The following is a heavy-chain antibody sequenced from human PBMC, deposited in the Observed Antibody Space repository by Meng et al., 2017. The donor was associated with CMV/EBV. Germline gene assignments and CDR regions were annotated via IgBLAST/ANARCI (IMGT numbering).Heavy chain of an antibody. D-gene: IGHD3-10*01. J-gene: IGHJ6*02. CDR3: AKDSGGEGDMDV. Sequence: GESLKISCAASGLTFSNYGMHWVRQAPGKGLEWVAFIRYDGSKEDYGDSVQGRLTISRDNSKNTLYLQMNSLRADDTALYYCAKDSGGEGDMDVWGQGTTVTVSS. CDR1: GLTFSNYG. CDR2: IRYDGSKE. V-gene: IGHV3-30*02.